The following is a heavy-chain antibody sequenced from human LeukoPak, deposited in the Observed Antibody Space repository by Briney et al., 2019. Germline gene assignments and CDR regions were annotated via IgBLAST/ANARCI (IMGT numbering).Heavy chain of an antibody. CDR1: GGSFSGYF. CDR2: INHSGST. V-gene: IGHV4-34*01. CDR3: ARSTSLHLWKRVDY. Sequence: SETLSLTCVVYGGSFSGYFWSWIRQPPGKGLEWIGEINHSGSTKYNPSLKSRVTISVDMSKNQFSLELSSVTAADTAVYYCARSTSLHLWKRVDYWGQGTLVTVSS. J-gene: IGHJ4*02. D-gene: IGHD3-16*02.